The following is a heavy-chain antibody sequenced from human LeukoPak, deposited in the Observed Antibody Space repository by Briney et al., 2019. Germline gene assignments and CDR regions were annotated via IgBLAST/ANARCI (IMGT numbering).Heavy chain of an antibody. CDR1: GYTFTSYG. V-gene: IGHV1-18*04. J-gene: IGHJ5*02. CDR2: ISAYNGNT. D-gene: IGHD2-15*01. Sequence: ASVKVSCKASGYTFTSYGISWVRQAPGQGLEWMGWISAYNGNTNYAQKLQGRVTMTTDTSTSTAYMELRSLRSDDTAVYYCARDRVFWSCGCCLHRFDPLGQGNLVTVS. CDR3: ARDRVFWSCGCCLHRFDP.